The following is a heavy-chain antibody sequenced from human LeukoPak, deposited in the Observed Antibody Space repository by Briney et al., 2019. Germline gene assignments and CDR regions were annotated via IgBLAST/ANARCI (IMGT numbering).Heavy chain of an antibody. CDR3: AREMVVVASHSFDY. CDR2: INPSGGST. V-gene: IGHV1-46*01. Sequence: ASVKVSCKASGGTFSSYAISWVRQAPGQGLEWMGIINPSGGSTSYAQKFQGRVTMTRDTSTSTVYMELSSLRSEDTAVYCCAREMVVVASHSFDYWGQGTLVTVSS. D-gene: IGHD2-15*01. J-gene: IGHJ4*02. CDR1: GGTFSSYA.